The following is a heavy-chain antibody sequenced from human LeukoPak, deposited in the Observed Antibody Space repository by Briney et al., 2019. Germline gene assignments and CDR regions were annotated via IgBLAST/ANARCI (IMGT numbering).Heavy chain of an antibody. CDR1: GFTFDDYA. D-gene: IGHD2-2*01. CDR2: ISWNSGSI. CDR3: ARDQAPMV. J-gene: IGHJ6*04. V-gene: IGHV3-9*01. Sequence: GGSLRLSCATSGFTFDDYAIHWVRQAPGKGLEWVSGISWNSGSIAYADSVKGRFTISRDNAKNSLYLQMNSLRAEDTAVYYCARDQAPMVWGKGTTVTISS.